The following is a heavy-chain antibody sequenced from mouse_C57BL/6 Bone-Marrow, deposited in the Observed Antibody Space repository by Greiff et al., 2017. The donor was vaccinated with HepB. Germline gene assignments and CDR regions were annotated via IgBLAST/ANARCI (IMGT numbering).Heavy chain of an antibody. V-gene: IGHV14-4*01. CDR1: GFNIKDDY. CDR3: TTSNYTWFAY. Sequence: VQLQQSGAELVRPGASVKLSCTASGFNIKDDYMHWVKQRPEQGLEWIGWIDPENGDTEYASKFQGKATITADTSSNTAYLQLSSLTSEDTAVYYCTTSNYTWFAYWGQGTLVTVSA. J-gene: IGHJ3*01. CDR2: IDPENGDT. D-gene: IGHD2-5*01.